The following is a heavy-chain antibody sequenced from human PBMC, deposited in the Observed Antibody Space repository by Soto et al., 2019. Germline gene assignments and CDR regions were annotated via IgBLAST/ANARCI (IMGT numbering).Heavy chain of an antibody. D-gene: IGHD6-13*01. CDR3: ARRRPRGAEAVWWFDP. CDR2: INAGNGNT. V-gene: IGHV1-3*01. J-gene: IGHJ5*02. CDR1: GYTFTSYA. Sequence: ASVKVSCKASGYTFTSYAMHWVRQAPGQRLEWMGWINAGNGNTKYSQKFQGRVTITRDTSASTAYMELSSLRSEDTAVYYCARRRPRGAEAVWWFDPWGQGTLVTVSS.